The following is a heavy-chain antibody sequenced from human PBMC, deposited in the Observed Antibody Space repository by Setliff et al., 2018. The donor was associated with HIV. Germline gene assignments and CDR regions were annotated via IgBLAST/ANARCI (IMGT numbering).Heavy chain of an antibody. J-gene: IGHJ4*02. CDR1: GDSVSSDSAA. CDR3: ARGGITASYFDH. D-gene: IGHD5-18*01. Sequence: PSQTLSLTCAISGDSVSSDSAAWNWIRQSPSRGLEWLARKYYRSKWYTDYAVSGKSRITNNPDTFRNQFSLQLSSVIPDDSAVYFCARGGITASYFDHWAQGTLVTVSS. CDR2: KYYRSKWYT. V-gene: IGHV6-1*01.